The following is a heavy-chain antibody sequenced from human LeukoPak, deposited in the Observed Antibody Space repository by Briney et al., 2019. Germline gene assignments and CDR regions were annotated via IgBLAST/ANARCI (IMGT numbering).Heavy chain of an antibody. D-gene: IGHD3-3*01. J-gene: IGHJ6*02. CDR3: AKDIRTGSLRFWDGMDV. CDR2: ISWDSGNI. V-gene: IGHV3-9*02. CDR1: GLTSDDYA. Sequence: PGRSLRLSCVASGLTSDDYAMHWVRQAPGKGLEWVSGISWDSGNIGYADSVKGRFTISRDNAKNSLYLQMNSLRAEDTALYYCAKDIRTGSLRFWDGMDVWGQGTTVTVSS.